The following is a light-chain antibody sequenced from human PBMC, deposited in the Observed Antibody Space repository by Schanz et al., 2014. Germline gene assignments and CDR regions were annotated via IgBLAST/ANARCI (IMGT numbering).Light chain of an antibody. CDR2: DVS. CDR1: SSDVGGYNY. CDR3: SSFRYSATQYGTQ. Sequence: QSALTQPPSASGSPGQSVTISCTGTSSDVGGYNYVSWYQQHPGKAPKLMIYDVSNRPSGVSNRFSGSKSGNTASLTISGLQPDDEADYYCSSFRYSATQYGTQFGGGTKLTVL. V-gene: IGLV2-14*01. J-gene: IGLJ2*01.